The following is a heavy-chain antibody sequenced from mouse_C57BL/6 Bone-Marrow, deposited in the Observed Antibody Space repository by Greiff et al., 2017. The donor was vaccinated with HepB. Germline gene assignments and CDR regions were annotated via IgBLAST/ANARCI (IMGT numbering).Heavy chain of an antibody. CDR1: GFSLTSYG. D-gene: IGHD2-3*01. CDR2: LWSGGST. Sequence: QVQLKESGPGLVQPSQSLSITCTVSGFSLTSYGVHWVRQSPGKGLEWLGVLWSGGSTDYNAAFISRLSISKDNSKNQVFYKMNSLVADDTAIYYGGSLGYASYYVPFAVWGKGTLVTVSA. CDR3: GSLGYASYYVPFAV. J-gene: IGHJ3*01. V-gene: IGHV2-2*01.